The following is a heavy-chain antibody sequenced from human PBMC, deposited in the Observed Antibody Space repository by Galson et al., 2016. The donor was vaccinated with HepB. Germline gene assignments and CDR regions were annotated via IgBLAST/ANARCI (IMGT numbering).Heavy chain of an antibody. CDR2: IGGSGTYT. D-gene: IGHD3-3*01. CDR3: AKERFWSGYTHFDP. Sequence: SLRLSCAASGFAFSGFAMSWVRQAPGKGLEWVSSIGGSGTYTYYADTVKGRFTISRDNSQNTLFLHMNSLRAEDTAVYYCAKERFWSGYTHFDPWGQGTLGTVSS. CDR1: GFAFSGFA. J-gene: IGHJ5*02. V-gene: IGHV3-23*01.